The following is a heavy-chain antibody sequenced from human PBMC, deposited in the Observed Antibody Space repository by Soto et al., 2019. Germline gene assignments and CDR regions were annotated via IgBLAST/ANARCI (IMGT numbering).Heavy chain of an antibody. J-gene: IGHJ3*02. CDR1: GFTFSSYA. CDR3: ARVAYDSSGFGAFDI. CDR2: ISYDGSNK. V-gene: IGHV3-30-3*01. Sequence: GGSLRLSCSASGFTFSSYAMHWVRQAPGKGLEWVAVISYDGSNKYYADSVKGRFTISRDNSKNTLYLQMNSLRAEDTAVYYCARVAYDSSGFGAFDIWGQGTMVTVSS. D-gene: IGHD3-22*01.